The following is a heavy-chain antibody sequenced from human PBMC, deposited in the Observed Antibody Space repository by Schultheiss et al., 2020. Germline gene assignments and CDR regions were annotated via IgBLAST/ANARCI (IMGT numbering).Heavy chain of an antibody. CDR1: GGSFSGYY. Sequence: SETLSLTCAVYGGSFSGYYWSWIRQPPGKGLEWIGSIYYSGSTYYNPSLKSRVTISVDTSKNQFSLKLSSVTAADTAVYYCARRVRSKFSWFDPWGQGTLVTVSS. CDR3: ARRVRSKFSWFDP. D-gene: IGHD4-11*01. CDR2: IYYSGST. J-gene: IGHJ5*02. V-gene: IGHV4-34*01.